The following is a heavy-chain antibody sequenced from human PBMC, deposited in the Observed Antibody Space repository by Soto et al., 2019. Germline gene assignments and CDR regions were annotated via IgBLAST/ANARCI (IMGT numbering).Heavy chain of an antibody. Sequence: ESGGGVVQPGRSLRLSCAASGFTFSSYGMHWVRQAPGKGLEWVAVISYDGSNKYYADSVKGRFTISRDNSKNTLYLQMDSLSAEDAAVYYCAQSLVATGTGDFQHWGQGTLVTVSP. CDR2: ISYDGSNK. CDR1: GFTFSSYG. V-gene: IGHV3-30*18. D-gene: IGHD5-12*01. CDR3: AQSLVATGTGDFQH. J-gene: IGHJ1*01.